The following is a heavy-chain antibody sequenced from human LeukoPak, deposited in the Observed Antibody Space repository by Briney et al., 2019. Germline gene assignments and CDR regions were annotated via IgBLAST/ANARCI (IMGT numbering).Heavy chain of an antibody. CDR2: ISGSGGST. CDR3: AKAIWGTVTGDAFDI. V-gene: IGHV3-23*01. J-gene: IGHJ3*02. D-gene: IGHD7-27*01. CDR1: GFIFKSYA. Sequence: GGSLRLSCAGSGFIFKSYAKSWVRQAPGKGLEWVSAISGSGGSTYYADSVKGRFTISRDNSKNTLYLQMNSLRAEDTAVYYFAKAIWGTVTGDAFDIWGQGTMITVSS.